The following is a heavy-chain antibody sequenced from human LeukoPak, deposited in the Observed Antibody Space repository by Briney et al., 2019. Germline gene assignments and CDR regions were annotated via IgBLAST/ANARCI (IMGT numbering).Heavy chain of an antibody. CDR1: GGSISSYY. D-gene: IGHD3-3*01. CDR2: IYYSGST. CDR3: ARDRVPIFGFVRYFDL. V-gene: IGHV4-59*01. J-gene: IGHJ2*01. Sequence: SETLSLTCTVSGGSISSYYWSWIRQPPGKDLEWMGYIYYSGSTNYNPSLKSRVTISVDTSKNQFSLKLSSVTAADTAVYYCARDRVPIFGFVRYFDLWGRGTLVTVSS.